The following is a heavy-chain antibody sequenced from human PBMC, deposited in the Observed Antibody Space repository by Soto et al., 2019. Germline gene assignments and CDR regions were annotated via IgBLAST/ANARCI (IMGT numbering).Heavy chain of an antibody. J-gene: IGHJ6*02. V-gene: IGHV1-69*13. Sequence: ASVKVSCKASGGTFSSYAISWVRQAPGQGLEWMGGIIPIFGTANYAQKFQGRVTITADESTSTAYMELSSLRSEDTAVYYCARDEGYSYDYYYYGMDVWGQGTTVTVSS. CDR1: GGTFSSYA. CDR3: ARDEGYSYDYYYYGMDV. CDR2: IIPIFGTA. D-gene: IGHD5-18*01.